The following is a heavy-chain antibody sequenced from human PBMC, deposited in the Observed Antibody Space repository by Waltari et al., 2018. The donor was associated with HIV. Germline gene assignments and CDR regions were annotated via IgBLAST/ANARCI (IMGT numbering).Heavy chain of an antibody. D-gene: IGHD6-6*01. Sequence: QVQLQQWGAGLLKPSETLSLTCAVHGDHFFGQYWSWIRQPPGKGLEWIGEISTSGSAHYTPSLESRVTISLDTSKKPISLNLRSVTAADTAVYYCAGPYSSSPDYYFGMDVWGQGTSVTVSS. J-gene: IGHJ6*02. CDR3: AGPYSSSPDYYFGMDV. CDR2: ISTSGSA. CDR1: GDHFFGQY. V-gene: IGHV4-34*01.